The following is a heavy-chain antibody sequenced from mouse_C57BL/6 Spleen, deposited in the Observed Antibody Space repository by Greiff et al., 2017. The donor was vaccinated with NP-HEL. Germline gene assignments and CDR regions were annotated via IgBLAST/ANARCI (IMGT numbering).Heavy chain of an antibody. CDR1: GYAFSSYW. Sequence: QVQLKQSGAELVKPGASVKISCKASGYAFSSYWMNWVKQRPGKGLEWIGQIYPGDGDTNYNGKFKGKATLTADKSSSTAYMQLSSLTSEDSAVYFCARGASNYEGDYWGQGTTLTVSS. D-gene: IGHD2-5*01. CDR2: IYPGDGDT. V-gene: IGHV1-80*01. CDR3: ARGASNYEGDY. J-gene: IGHJ2*01.